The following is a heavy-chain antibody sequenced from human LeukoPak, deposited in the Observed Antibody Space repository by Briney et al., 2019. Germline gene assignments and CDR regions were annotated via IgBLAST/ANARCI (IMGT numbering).Heavy chain of an antibody. Sequence: ASVKVSCKASGYTFTVYYMHWVRQAPGQGLEWMGWINPNSGGTNYAQKFQGRVTMTRDTSISTAYMELSRLRSDDTAVYYCARDRDYDGGWFDPWGQGTLVTVSS. V-gene: IGHV1-2*02. D-gene: IGHD4-23*01. CDR3: ARDRDYDGGWFDP. J-gene: IGHJ5*02. CDR1: GYTFTVYY. CDR2: INPNSGGT.